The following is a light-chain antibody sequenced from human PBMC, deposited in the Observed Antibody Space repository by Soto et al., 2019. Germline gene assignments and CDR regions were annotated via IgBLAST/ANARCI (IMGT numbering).Light chain of an antibody. V-gene: IGLV2-14*01. CDR3: SSYTSSSTLMV. CDR1: SSHVGGYNY. J-gene: IGLJ2*01. CDR2: DVS. Sequence: QSVLTQPASVSGSLGQSITISCTGTSSHVGGYNYVSWYQQHPGKAPKLMIYDVSNRPSGVSNRFSGSKSGNTASLTISGLQAEDEADYYCSSYTSSSTLMVFGGGTKLTVL.